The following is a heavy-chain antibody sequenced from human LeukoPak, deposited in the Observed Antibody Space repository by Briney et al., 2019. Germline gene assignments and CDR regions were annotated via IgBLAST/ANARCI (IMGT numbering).Heavy chain of an antibody. CDR2: ISGSAVST. V-gene: IGHV3-23*01. Sequence: EGSLRLSCAASGFTFSSYGMSWVRQAPGKGLEWVSAISGSAVSTYYADSVKGRFTISRDNSKNTLYLQMNSLRAEDTAVYYCARSFYKAAAGTDYWGQGTLVTVSS. D-gene: IGHD6-13*01. CDR1: GFTFSSYG. J-gene: IGHJ4*02. CDR3: ARSFYKAAAGTDY.